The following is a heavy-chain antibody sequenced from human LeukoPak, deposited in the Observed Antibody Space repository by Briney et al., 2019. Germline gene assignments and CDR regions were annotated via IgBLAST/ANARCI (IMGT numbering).Heavy chain of an antibody. CDR3: ARSGMWFSTND. D-gene: IGHD2-21*01. CDR1: GYTVTNYY. CDR2: MNPSISSR. V-gene: IGHV1-46*01. J-gene: IGHJ4*02. Sequence: GASVKVSFKGSGYTVTNYYRHWVRQAPGQGGEGMGLMNPSISSRSYAQKFHGRVTVNSDTSTSTVYMEVSSLRSEDTAIYYCARSGMWFSTNDWGQGTLVTVSS.